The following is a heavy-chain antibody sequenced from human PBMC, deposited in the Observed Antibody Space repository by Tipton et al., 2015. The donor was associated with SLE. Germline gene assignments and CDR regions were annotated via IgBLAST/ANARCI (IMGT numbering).Heavy chain of an antibody. V-gene: IGHV3-11*04. CDR3: ARASGGSSYGGYYYGMDV. CDR1: GFTFSDYY. J-gene: IGHJ6*02. CDR2: ISSSGSTI. Sequence: SLRLSCAASGFTFSDYYMSWIRQAPGKGLEWVSYISSSGSTIYYADSVKGRFTISRDNAKNSLYLQMNSLRAKDTAVYYCARASGGSSYGGYYYGMDVWGQGTTVTVSS. D-gene: IGHD2-15*01.